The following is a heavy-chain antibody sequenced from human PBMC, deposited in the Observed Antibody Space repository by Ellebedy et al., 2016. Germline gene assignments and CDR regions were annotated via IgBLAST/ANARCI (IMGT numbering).Heavy chain of an antibody. D-gene: IGHD6-13*01. V-gene: IGHV5-10-1*01. CDR2: IDPSDSYT. Sequence: GESLKISCKGSGYSFTSYWISWVRQMPGKGLEWMGRIDPSDSYTNYSPSFQGHVTISADKSISTAYLQWSSLKASDTAMYYCARWTNGYIAAAEDGMDVWGQGTTVTVSS. CDR3: ARWTNGYIAAAEDGMDV. J-gene: IGHJ6*02. CDR1: GYSFTSYW.